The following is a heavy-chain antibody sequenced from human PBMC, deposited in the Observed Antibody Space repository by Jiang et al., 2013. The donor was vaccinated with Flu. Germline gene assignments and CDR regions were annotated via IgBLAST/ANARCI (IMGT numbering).Heavy chain of an antibody. CDR2: ISYDGSNK. Sequence: VQLLESGGGVVQPGRSLRLSCAASGFTFSSYAMHWVRQAPGKGLEWVAVISYDGSNKYYADSVKGRFTISRDNSKNTLYLQMNSLRAEDTAVYYCALRWEGSGYYRLSYYFDYWGQGTLVTVSS. CDR1: GFTFSSYA. CDR3: ALRWEGSGYYRLSYYFDY. D-gene: IGHD3-22*01. V-gene: IGHV3-30*01. J-gene: IGHJ4*02.